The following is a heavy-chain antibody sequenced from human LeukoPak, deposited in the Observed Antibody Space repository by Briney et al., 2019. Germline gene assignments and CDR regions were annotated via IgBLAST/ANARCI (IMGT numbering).Heavy chain of an antibody. V-gene: IGHV3-21*01. CDR1: GFTFSSYS. CDR3: ARSGDTAMVTGHFDY. CDR2: ISSSSSYI. J-gene: IGHJ4*02. Sequence: GGSLRLSCAASGFTFSSYSMNWVRQAPGKGREWVSSISSSSSYIYYADSVKGRFTISRDNAKNSLYLQMNSLRAEDTAVYYCARSGDTAMVTGHFDYWGQGTLVTVSS. D-gene: IGHD5-18*01.